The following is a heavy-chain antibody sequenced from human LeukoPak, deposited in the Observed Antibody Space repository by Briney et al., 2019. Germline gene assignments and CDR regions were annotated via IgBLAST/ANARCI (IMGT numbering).Heavy chain of an antibody. CDR2: IYYSGST. J-gene: IGHJ4*02. CDR3: ARDIVGATYFDY. CDR1: GGSISSYY. Sequence: SETLSLTCTVSGGSISSYYWSWIRQPPGKGLEWIGHIYYSGSTNYNPSLKSRVTISVDTSKNQFSLKLSSVTAADTAVYYCARDIVGATYFDYWGQGTLVTVSS. D-gene: IGHD1-26*01. V-gene: IGHV4-59*01.